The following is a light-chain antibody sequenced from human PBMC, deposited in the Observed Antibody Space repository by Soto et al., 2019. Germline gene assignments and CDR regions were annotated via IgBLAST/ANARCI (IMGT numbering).Light chain of an antibody. J-gene: IGLJ1*01. CDR1: SSDVGGYNY. CDR3: SSYTSSSTDV. V-gene: IGLV2-14*01. CDR2: EVS. Sequence: QSVLNQPASVSGSPGQSITISCTGTSSDVGGYNYVSWYQQHPGKAPKLMIYEVSNRPSGVSNRFSGSKSGNTASLTISGLQAEDEADYYCSSYTSSSTDVFGTGTKVTVL.